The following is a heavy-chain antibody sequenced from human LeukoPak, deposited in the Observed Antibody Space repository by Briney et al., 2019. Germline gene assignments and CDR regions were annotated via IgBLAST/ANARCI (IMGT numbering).Heavy chain of an antibody. D-gene: IGHD6-13*01. CDR1: GFTFSSYA. Sequence: GGSLRLSCAASGFTFSSYAMSWVRQAPGKGLEWVSAISGSGGSTYYADSVKGRFTISRDNSRNTLYLQMNSLRAEDTAVYYCAKDTRGYSSSWYKDYFDYWGQGTLVTVSS. J-gene: IGHJ4*02. CDR3: AKDTRGYSSSWYKDYFDY. CDR2: ISGSGGST. V-gene: IGHV3-23*01.